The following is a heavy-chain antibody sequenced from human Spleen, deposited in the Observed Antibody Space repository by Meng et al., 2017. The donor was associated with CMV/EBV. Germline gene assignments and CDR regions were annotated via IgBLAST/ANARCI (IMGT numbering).Heavy chain of an antibody. Sequence: HSVQQHDGEGPEWVEAIGPASGSTDYARRFQGRVTMTRDTSTNIVYMEVNSLRSEDTAVYYCAKDSDFWTGYSSYYFDYWGQGTLVTVSS. D-gene: IGHD3/OR15-3a*01. J-gene: IGHJ4*01. CDR3: AKDSDFWTGYSSYYFDY. CDR2: IGPASGST. V-gene: IGHV1-46*01.